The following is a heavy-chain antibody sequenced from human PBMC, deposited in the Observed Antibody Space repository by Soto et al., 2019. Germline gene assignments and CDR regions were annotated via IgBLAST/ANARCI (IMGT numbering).Heavy chain of an antibody. CDR3: GRGPSPRAPAGGTPYYFAMDV. CDR1: GYDFTAYD. CDR2: MNPINGAT. D-gene: IGHD6-13*01. Sequence: ASVKVSCKASGYDFTAYDINWVRQASGQGLEWMGWMNPINGATGSARRFQGRVSMTRNTATGTAYLELTSLRSDDSAVYYCGRGPSPRAPAGGTPYYFAMDVWGQGTTVTVXS. V-gene: IGHV1-8*02. J-gene: IGHJ6*02.